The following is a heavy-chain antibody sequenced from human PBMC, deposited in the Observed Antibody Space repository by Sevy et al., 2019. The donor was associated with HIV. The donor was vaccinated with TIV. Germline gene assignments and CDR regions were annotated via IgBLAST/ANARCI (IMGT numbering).Heavy chain of an antibody. CDR1: GFTFRTFA. Sequence: GGSLRLSCAASGFTFRTFAMSWVRQAPGKGLQWVSSISDTGTSTYYADSVEGRFTISRDNSKKTLYLQMNSLRAEDTALYYCAKYAGDFPHFDYWGQGTLATVSS. CDR3: AKYAGDFPHFDY. CDR2: ISDTGTST. V-gene: IGHV3-23*01. J-gene: IGHJ4*02. D-gene: IGHD7-27*01.